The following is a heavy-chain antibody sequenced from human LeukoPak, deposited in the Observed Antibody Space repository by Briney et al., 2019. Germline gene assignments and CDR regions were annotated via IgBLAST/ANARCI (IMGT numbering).Heavy chain of an antibody. J-gene: IGHJ4*02. CDR2: IYSGGST. D-gene: IGHD5-18*01. V-gene: IGHV3-53*01. Sequence: QPGGSLRLSCAASGFTVSSNYMSWVRQAPGKGLEWVSVIYSGGSTYYADSVKGRFTISRDNARNSLYLQINSLRDEDTAVYYCAREDATAYSSGHVTYYFDYWGQGTLVTVSS. CDR1: GFTVSSNY. CDR3: AREDATAYSSGHVTYYFDY.